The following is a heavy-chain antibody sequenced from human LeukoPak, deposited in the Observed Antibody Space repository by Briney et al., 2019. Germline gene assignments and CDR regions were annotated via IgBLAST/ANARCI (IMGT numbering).Heavy chain of an antibody. J-gene: IGHJ4*02. CDR2: IYYSGST. Sequence: SETLSLTCTVSGGSISSSNYYWGWIRQTPGKGLEWIGSIYYSGSTYYNPSLKSRVTISVDTSKNQFSLKLSSVTAADTAVYYCARERSNYFDYWGQGTLVTVSS. D-gene: IGHD4-11*01. CDR3: ARERSNYFDY. V-gene: IGHV4-39*07. CDR1: GGSISSSNYY.